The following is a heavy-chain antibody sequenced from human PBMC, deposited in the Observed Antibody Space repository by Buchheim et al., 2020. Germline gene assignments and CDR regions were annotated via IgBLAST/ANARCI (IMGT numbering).Heavy chain of an antibody. D-gene: IGHD3-10*01. CDR2: IRFDGSKT. J-gene: IGHJ4*02. V-gene: IGHV3-30*02. Sequence: QVQLVESGGGVVQPGKSLRLSCAASGFIFSSYGMHWVRQAPGKGLEWVAFIRFDGSKTDYGDSVKGRFTISRDNSENTLYLQMNSLRSEDTAVYYCAEGKGSFDNWGLGTL. CDR1: GFIFSSYG. CDR3: AEGKGSFDN.